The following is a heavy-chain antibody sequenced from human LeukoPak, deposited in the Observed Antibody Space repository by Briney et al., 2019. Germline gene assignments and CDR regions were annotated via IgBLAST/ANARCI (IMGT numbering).Heavy chain of an antibody. Sequence: PSETLSLTCAVYGGSFSGYYWSWIRQPPGKGLEWIGEINHSGSTNYNPSLKSRVTISVDTSKNQFSLKLSSVTAADTAVYYCARGPYYYDSSGYYTTDYWGQGTLVTVSS. V-gene: IGHV4-34*01. J-gene: IGHJ4*02. CDR3: ARGPYYYDSSGYYTTDY. CDR2: INHSGST. D-gene: IGHD3-22*01. CDR1: GGSFSGYY.